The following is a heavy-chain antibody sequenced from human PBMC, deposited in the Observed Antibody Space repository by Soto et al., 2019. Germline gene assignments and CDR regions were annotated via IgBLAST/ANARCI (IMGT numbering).Heavy chain of an antibody. Sequence: GGSLRLSCAASGFTFSNYGMHWVRQAPGKGLEWVAIISYDGSTTYYADSVKGRFTISRDNSKNTLYLQLNTLRTEDTAVYYCAKPSQPYSAPYYFDYWGQGT. J-gene: IGHJ4*02. CDR2: ISYDGSTT. D-gene: IGHD4-4*01. CDR3: AKPSQPYSAPYYFDY. V-gene: IGHV3-30*18. CDR1: GFTFSNYG.